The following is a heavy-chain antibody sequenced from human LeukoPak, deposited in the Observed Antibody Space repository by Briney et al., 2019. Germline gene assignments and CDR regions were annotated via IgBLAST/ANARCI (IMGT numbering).Heavy chain of an antibody. J-gene: IGHJ5*02. CDR2: IYYSGST. CDR3: ARATGVVPAHNWFDP. V-gene: IGHV4-39*01. D-gene: IGHD2-2*01. Sequence: SETLSLTCTVSGGSISGSSYYWGWIRQPPGKGLEWIESIYYSGSTYYNPSLKSRVTISVDTSKNQFSLKLSSVTAADTAVYYCARATGVVPAHNWFDPWGQGTLVTVSS. CDR1: GGSISGSSYY.